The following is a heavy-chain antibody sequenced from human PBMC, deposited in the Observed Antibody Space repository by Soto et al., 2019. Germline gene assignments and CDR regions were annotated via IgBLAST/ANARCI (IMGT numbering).Heavy chain of an antibody. D-gene: IGHD1-7*01. J-gene: IGHJ6*02. CDR1: GGSISSYY. CDR3: ARGKEPELRYYYYYGMDV. CDR2: IYYNGST. Sequence: SETLSLTCTVSGGSISSYYWSWIRQPPGKGLEWIGYIYYNGSTNYNPSLKSRVTISVDTSKNQFSLKLSSVTAADTAVYYCARGKEPELRYYYYYGMDVWGQGTTVTVSS. V-gene: IGHV4-59*01.